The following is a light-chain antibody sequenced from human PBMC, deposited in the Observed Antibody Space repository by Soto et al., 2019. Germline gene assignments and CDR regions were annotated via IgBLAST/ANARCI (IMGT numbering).Light chain of an antibody. Sequence: DIQMTQSPSTMSASVGDRVTITCRASQSIGNWLAWYQQKPGKAPKLVIWKASNLETGVPSRFSGSGSGTEFTLTISSLQPDDFATYYCQQYNGYSFTFGQGTKLEIK. J-gene: IGKJ2*01. CDR3: QQYNGYSFT. CDR2: KAS. V-gene: IGKV1-5*03. CDR1: QSIGNW.